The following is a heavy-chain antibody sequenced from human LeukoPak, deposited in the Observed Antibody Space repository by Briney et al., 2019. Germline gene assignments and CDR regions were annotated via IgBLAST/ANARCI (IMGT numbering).Heavy chain of an antibody. CDR2: ISSSSSYI. J-gene: IGHJ4*02. V-gene: IGHV3-21*01. D-gene: IGHD2-2*01. CDR1: GFTFSSYS. Sequence: GGSLRLSCAASGFTFSSYSMNWVRQAPGKGLEWVSSISSSSSYIYYADSVKGRFTISRDNAKNSLYLQMNSLRAEDTAVYYCARDTNIVVVPAALFDYWGQGTLVTVSS. CDR3: ARDTNIVVVPAALFDY.